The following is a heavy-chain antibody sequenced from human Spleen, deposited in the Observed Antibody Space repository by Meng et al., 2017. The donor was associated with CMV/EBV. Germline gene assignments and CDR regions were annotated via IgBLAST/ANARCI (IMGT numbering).Heavy chain of an antibody. CDR3: ARDVSTITAENAFDI. J-gene: IGHJ3*02. CDR1: GFTINHYA. Sequence: GESLKISCAASGFTINHYAMHWVRQAPGKGLEWVSSISRGRRYTYYAASLRGRFTISRDDARDSVYLQMYNLRADDTAVYYCARDVSTITAENAFDIWGQGTAVTSLQ. D-gene: IGHD4-11*01. V-gene: IGHV3-21*04. CDR2: ISRGRRYT.